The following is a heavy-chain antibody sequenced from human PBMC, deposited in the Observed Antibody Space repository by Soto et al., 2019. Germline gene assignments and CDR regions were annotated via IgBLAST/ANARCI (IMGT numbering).Heavy chain of an antibody. CDR1: GGSINIGGYY. CDR2: IYYSGST. CDR3: ARVTTILNWFDP. J-gene: IGHJ5*02. Sequence: TLSLTGTVSGGSINIGGYYWSWIRQHPGKGLEWIGFIYYSGSTYYNPSLKSRLAISLDTSKNQFSLKLTSVTAADTAVYFCARVTTILNWFDPWGQGTLVTVSS. D-gene: IGHD3-3*01. V-gene: IGHV4-31*03.